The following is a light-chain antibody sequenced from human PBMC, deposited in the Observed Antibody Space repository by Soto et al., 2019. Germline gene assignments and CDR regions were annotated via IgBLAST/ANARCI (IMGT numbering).Light chain of an antibody. V-gene: IGKV3-15*01. Sequence: EIVMTQSPATLSVSPGERATLSCRTCQSVSSNLAWYQQKPGQAPRLLIYGASTRATGIPARFSGSGSGTEFTLTISSLEPEDIAVYYCQQRSNWRVTFGGGTKVDIK. CDR3: QQRSNWRVT. CDR1: QSVSSN. J-gene: IGKJ4*01. CDR2: GAS.